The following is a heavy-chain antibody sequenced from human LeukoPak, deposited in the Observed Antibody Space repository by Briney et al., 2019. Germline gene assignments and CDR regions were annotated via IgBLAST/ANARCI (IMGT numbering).Heavy chain of an antibody. V-gene: IGHV3-30*03. J-gene: IGHJ4*02. D-gene: IGHD1-26*01. CDR1: GFTFSSYG. Sequence: PGRSLRLSCAASGFTFSSYGMHWVRQAPGKGLEWVAVTSNDGSNKGYADSVKGRFTVSRDNSKNTLYLQVNFVRSEDTAVYYCARDKISGSYYDYWGQGTLVTVSS. CDR2: TSNDGSNK. CDR3: ARDKISGSYYDY.